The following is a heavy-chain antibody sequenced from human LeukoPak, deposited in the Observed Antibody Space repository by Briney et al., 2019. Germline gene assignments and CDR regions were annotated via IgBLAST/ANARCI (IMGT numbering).Heavy chain of an antibody. J-gene: IGHJ5*02. CDR3: ARLKLTDNWFDP. CDR1: GGSISSGSYY. CDR2: IYTSGST. D-gene: IGHD5-24*01. Sequence: SETLSLTCTVSGGSISSGSYYWSWIRQPAGKGLEWIGRIYTSGSTNYNPSLKSRVTISVDKSKNQFSLKLSSVTAADTAVYYCARLKLTDNWFDPWGQGTLVTVSS. V-gene: IGHV4-61*02.